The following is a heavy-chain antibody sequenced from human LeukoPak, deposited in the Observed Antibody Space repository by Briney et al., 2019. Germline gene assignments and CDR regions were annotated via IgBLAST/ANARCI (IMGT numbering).Heavy chain of an antibody. J-gene: IGHJ4*02. CDR2: ISYDGSNK. Sequence: GGSLRLSCAASGFTFSSYAMHWVRQAPGKGLEWVAVISYDGSNKYYADSVKGRFTISRDNSKNTLYLQMNSLRAEDTAVYYCAKGLRGSGSYYLNWGQGTLVTVSS. CDR1: GFTFSSYA. D-gene: IGHD3-10*01. CDR3: AKGLRGSGSYYLN. V-gene: IGHV3-30*04.